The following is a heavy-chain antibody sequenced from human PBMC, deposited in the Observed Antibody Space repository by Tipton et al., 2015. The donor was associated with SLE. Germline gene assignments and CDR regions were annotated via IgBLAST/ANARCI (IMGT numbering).Heavy chain of an antibody. V-gene: IGHV3-30*02. CDR3: AKDGSGSSWTGRFDP. CDR1: GFTFSSYG. D-gene: IGHD6-13*01. CDR2: IRYDGSNK. J-gene: IGHJ5*02. Sequence: SLRLSCAASGFTFSSYGMHWVRQAPGKGLEWVAFIRYDGSNKYYADSVKGRFTISRDNSKNTLYLQMNSLRAEDTAVYYCAKDGSGSSWTGRFDPWGQGTLVTVSS.